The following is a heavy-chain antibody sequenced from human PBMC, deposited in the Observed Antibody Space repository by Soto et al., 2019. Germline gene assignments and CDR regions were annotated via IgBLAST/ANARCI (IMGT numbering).Heavy chain of an antibody. CDR3: ATVATNSYHWLDP. J-gene: IGHJ5*02. V-gene: IGHV3-74*01. CDR2: INSDGTKT. Sequence: GSLRLSCAASGLTFNTYWMHWVRQAPGKGLVWVSRINSDGTKTTYADSVKGRFTISRDNAKNTVYLQMNSLRAEDTAVYYCATVATNSYHWLDPWGQGTLVTVSS. D-gene: IGHD5-12*01. CDR1: GLTFNTYW.